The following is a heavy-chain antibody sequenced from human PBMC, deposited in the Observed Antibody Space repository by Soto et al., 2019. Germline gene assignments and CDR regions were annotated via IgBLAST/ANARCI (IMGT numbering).Heavy chain of an antibody. CDR2: ITPIFGTA. D-gene: IGHD2-2*01. CDR1: GGTFSSYA. V-gene: IGHV1-69*06. Sequence: SVKVSCKASGGTFSSYAISWVRQAPGQGLEWMGGITPIFGTANYAQKFQGRVTITADKSTSTAYMELSSLRSEDTAVYYCARSGVGNCSSTSCSIPSQLSIWFDPWGQGTLVTVSS. J-gene: IGHJ5*02. CDR3: ARSGVGNCSSTSCSIPSQLSIWFDP.